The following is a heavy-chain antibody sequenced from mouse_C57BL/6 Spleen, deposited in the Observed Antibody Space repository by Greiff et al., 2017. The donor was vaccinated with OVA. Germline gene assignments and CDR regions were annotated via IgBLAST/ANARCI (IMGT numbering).Heavy chain of an antibody. J-gene: IGHJ2*01. V-gene: IGHV1-62-2*01. CDR1: GYTFTEYT. CDR2: FYPGSGSI. D-gene: IGHD1-1*01. CDR3: ARHEEGTTTVVAPFDY. Sequence: VKLQESGAELVKPGASVKLSCKASGYTFTEYTIHWVKQRSGQGLEWIGWFYPGSGSIKYNEKFKDKATLTADKSSSTVYMELSRLTSEDSAVYFCARHEEGTTTVVAPFDYWGQGTTLTVSS.